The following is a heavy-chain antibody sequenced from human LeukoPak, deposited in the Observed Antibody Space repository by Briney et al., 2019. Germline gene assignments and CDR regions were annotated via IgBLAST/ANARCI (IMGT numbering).Heavy chain of an antibody. J-gene: IGHJ6*03. CDR3: ARSWFWSGYYYYYMDV. Sequence: PSETLSLTCTDPGGSISSYHWSWIRQPPGKGLEWIGYIYYSGSTNYNPSLKSRVTISVDTSKNQFSLKLSSVTAADTAVYYCARSWFWSGYYYYYMDVWGKGTTVTVSS. D-gene: IGHD3-3*01. CDR1: GGSISSYH. V-gene: IGHV4-59*01. CDR2: IYYSGST.